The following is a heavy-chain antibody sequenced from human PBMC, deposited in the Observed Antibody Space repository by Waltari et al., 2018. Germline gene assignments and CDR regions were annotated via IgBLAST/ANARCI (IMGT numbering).Heavy chain of an antibody. V-gene: IGHV3-33*06. CDR3: AKDPSTTGTTSFDY. D-gene: IGHD1-1*01. J-gene: IGHJ4*02. CDR2: IWYDGSNK. Sequence: QVQLVESGGGVVQPGRSLRLSCAASGFTFSSYGMHWVRQAPGKGLEWVAVIWYDGSNKYYADSVKGRFTISRDNSKNTLYLQMNSLRAEDTAVYYCAKDPSTTGTTSFDYWGQGTLVTVSS. CDR1: GFTFSSYG.